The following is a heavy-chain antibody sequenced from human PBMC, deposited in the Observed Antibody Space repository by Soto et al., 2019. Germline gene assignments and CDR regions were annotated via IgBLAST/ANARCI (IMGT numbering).Heavy chain of an antibody. CDR1: GGSFSGYY. Sequence: QVQLQQWGAGLLKPSETLSLTCAVYGGSFSGYYWSWIRQPPGKGLEWIGEINHSGSTNYNPSLKSRVTISVDTSKNQFSLKLSSVTAADTAVYYSARGSIVVVPAAMRGYFQHWGQGTLVTVSS. CDR2: INHSGST. CDR3: ARGSIVVVPAAMRGYFQH. V-gene: IGHV4-34*01. D-gene: IGHD2-2*01. J-gene: IGHJ1*01.